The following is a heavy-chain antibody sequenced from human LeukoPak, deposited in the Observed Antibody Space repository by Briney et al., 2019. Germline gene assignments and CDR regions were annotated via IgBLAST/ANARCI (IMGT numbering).Heavy chain of an antibody. CDR2: ISGSGGNT. Sequence: PGGSLRLSCAASGFTFSSCAMSWVRQAPGKGLEWVSAISGSGGNTYYADSVKGRFTISRDNSKNTLYLQMNRLRAEDTAVYYCAKVPLSAAGGWFDPWGQGTLVTVSS. V-gene: IGHV3-23*01. CDR1: GFTFSSCA. CDR3: AKVPLSAAGGWFDP. J-gene: IGHJ5*02. D-gene: IGHD6-13*01.